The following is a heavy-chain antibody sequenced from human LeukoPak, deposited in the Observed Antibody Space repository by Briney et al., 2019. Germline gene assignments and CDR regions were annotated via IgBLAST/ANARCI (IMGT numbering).Heavy chain of an antibody. D-gene: IGHD3-10*01. V-gene: IGHV4-34*01. Sequence: SETLSLTCAVYGGSFSGYYWSWIRQPPGKGLEWIGQINPGGNTNYNPSLKSRVTLSVDTSKKQFSLKLSSVTAADTAVYYCAREKRGSGSHSLLPHWFDPWGQGTLVTVSS. J-gene: IGHJ5*02. CDR1: GGSFSGYY. CDR2: INPGGNT. CDR3: AREKRGSGSHSLLPHWFDP.